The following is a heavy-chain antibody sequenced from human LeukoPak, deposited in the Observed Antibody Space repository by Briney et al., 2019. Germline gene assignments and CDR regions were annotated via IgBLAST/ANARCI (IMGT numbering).Heavy chain of an antibody. J-gene: IGHJ3*02. CDR3: AREGYSYGYDAFDI. CDR1: GSTVSSNY. D-gene: IGHD5-18*01. V-gene: IGHV3-66*01. CDR2: IYSGGST. Sequence: GGSLRLSCAASGSTVSSNYMSWVRQAPGKGLEWVSVIYSGGSTYYADSVKGRFTISRDNSKNTLYLQMNSLRAEDTAVYYCAREGYSYGYDAFDIWGQGTMVTVSS.